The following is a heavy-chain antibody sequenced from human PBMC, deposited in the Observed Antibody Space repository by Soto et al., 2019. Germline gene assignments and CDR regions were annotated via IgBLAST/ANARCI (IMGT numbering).Heavy chain of an antibody. D-gene: IGHD5-18*01. CDR2: IIPIFGTA. V-gene: IGHV1-69*01. CDR3: ARYPPSVVQLWLPLFDY. J-gene: IGHJ4*02. CDR1: GGTFSSYA. Sequence: ASVKGSCKASGGTFSSYAISWVRQAPGQGLEWMGGIIPIFGTANYAQKFQGRVTITADESTSTAYMELSSLRSEDTAVYYCARYPPSVVQLWLPLFDYWGQGTLVTVSS.